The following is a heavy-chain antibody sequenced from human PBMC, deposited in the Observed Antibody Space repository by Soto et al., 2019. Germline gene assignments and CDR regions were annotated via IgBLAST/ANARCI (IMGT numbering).Heavy chain of an antibody. D-gene: IGHD1-26*01. Sequence: QVHLVESGGGVVQPGSSLRLSWAASEFTFRIFAMHWLRQSPGKGLEWVAVISYDGSRKADSVKGRFTVSRDNSWNTLYLQMNSLRAEDTAIYYCARGDREDIEEVVGVRPGEYSMDVWGQGTTVTVSS. J-gene: IGHJ6*02. CDR2: ISYDGSRK. CDR3: ARGDREDIEEVVGVRPGEYSMDV. CDR1: EFTFRIFA. V-gene: IGHV3-30-3*01.